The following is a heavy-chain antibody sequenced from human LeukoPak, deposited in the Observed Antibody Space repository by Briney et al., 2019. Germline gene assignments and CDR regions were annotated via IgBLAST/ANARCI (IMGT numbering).Heavy chain of an antibody. Sequence: PGGSLRLSCAASGFTFSSYWMNWVRQAPGKGLEWVANIKQDGSEKYYVDSVKGRFTISRDNAKNSLYLQMNSLRAEDTALYHCAGTQNPHGNYYGSGSKSYYYYYYMDVWGKGTTVTVSS. J-gene: IGHJ6*03. V-gene: IGHV3-7*03. CDR1: GFTFSSYW. CDR2: IKQDGSEK. CDR3: AGTQNPHGNYYGSGSKSYYYYYYMDV. D-gene: IGHD3-10*01.